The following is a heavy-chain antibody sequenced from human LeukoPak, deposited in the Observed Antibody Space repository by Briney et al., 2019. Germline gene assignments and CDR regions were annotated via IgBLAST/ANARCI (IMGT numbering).Heavy chain of an antibody. J-gene: IGHJ4*02. CDR2: ISYDGSNK. V-gene: IGHV3-30-3*01. D-gene: IGHD6-19*01. Sequence: GGSLRLSCAASGFTFSSYAMHWVRQAPGKGLEWVAVISYDGSNKYYADSVKGRFTISRDNSKNTLYLQMNSLRAEDTAVYYRARERSSGWYGNPFDYWGQGTLVTVSS. CDR3: ARERSSGWYGNPFDY. CDR1: GFTFSSYA.